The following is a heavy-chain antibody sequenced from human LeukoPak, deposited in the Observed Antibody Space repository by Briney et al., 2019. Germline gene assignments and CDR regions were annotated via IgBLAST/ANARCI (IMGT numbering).Heavy chain of an antibody. CDR3: AREFSPKLEWLAYVTGDDAFDV. CDR2: VNPKTGGT. D-gene: IGHD3-3*01. J-gene: IGHJ3*01. Sequence: ASVKVSCKAFGYSFTGYHLHWVRQAPRQGLEWMGWVNPKTGGTNYARKLQGRVTMTRDTSINTVNMELSRLTSDDTAVYYCAREFSPKLEWLAYVTGDDAFDVWGQGTMITVS. CDR1: GYSFTGYH. V-gene: IGHV1-2*02.